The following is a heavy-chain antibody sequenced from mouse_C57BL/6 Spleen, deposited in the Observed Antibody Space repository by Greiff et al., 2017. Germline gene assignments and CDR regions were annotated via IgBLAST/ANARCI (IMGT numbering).Heavy chain of an antibody. CDR2: IDPSDSYT. V-gene: IGHV1-59*01. D-gene: IGHD3-1*01. CDR1: GYTFTSYW. Sequence: QVQLKQPGAELVRPGTSVKLSCKASGYTFTSYWMHWVKQRPGQGLEWIGVIDPSDSYTNYNQKFKGKATLTVDTSSSTAYMQLSSLTSEDSAVSYCARRGYFYAMDYWGQGTSVTVSS. CDR3: ARRGYFYAMDY. J-gene: IGHJ4*01.